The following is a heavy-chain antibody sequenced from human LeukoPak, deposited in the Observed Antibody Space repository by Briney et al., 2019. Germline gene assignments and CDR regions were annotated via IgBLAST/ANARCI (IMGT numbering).Heavy chain of an antibody. CDR1: GFTFSSYS. V-gene: IGHV3-21*01. CDR2: ISSSSTYM. Sequence: GGSLRLSCAASGFTFSSYSMNWVRQAPGKGLEWVSSISSSSTYMYYADSVKGRLTISRDNAKNSLFLQMNSLRVEDTAVYYCARDSYGSADYWGQGTLVTVSS. J-gene: IGHJ4*02. CDR3: ARDSYGSADY. D-gene: IGHD3-10*01.